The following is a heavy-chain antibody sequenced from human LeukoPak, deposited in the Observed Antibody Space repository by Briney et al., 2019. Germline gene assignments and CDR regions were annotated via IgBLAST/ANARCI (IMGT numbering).Heavy chain of an antibody. CDR3: AKGAYDYIEMGYFDS. Sequence: PGGSLRLSCAASGFTSTNYAMNWVRQAPGKGLEWVSILIGSIGATDYADSVKGRFTISRDNSKNTLYLQMNSLRAEDTAIYYCAKGAYDYIEMGYFDSWGRGTLVTVSS. J-gene: IGHJ4*02. CDR1: GFTSTNYA. D-gene: IGHD5-12*01. V-gene: IGHV3-23*01. CDR2: LIGSIGAT.